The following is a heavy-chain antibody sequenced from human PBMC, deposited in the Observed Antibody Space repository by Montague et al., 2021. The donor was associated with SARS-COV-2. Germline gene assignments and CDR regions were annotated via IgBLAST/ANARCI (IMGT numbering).Heavy chain of an antibody. CDR3: ARRALGYCSSTSCETAFDI. CDR2: IYYSGST. J-gene: IGHJ3*02. D-gene: IGHD2-2*01. Sequence: SETLSLTCTVSGGSISSYYWSWIRQPPGKGLEWIGYIYYSGSTNYNSSLKSRVTISVDTSKNQFSLKLSSVTAADTAVYYCARRALGYCSSTSCETAFDIWGQGTMVTVSS. V-gene: IGHV4-59*08. CDR1: GGSISSYY.